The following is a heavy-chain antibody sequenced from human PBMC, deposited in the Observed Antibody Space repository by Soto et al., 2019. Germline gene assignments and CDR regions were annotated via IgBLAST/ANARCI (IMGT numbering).Heavy chain of an antibody. V-gene: IGHV4-30-4*01. CDR3: ARDRDYYDSSGYLDAFDI. J-gene: IGHJ3*02. D-gene: IGHD3-22*01. CDR2: IYYSGST. Sequence: ASETLSLTCTVSGGSISSGDYYWSWIRQPPGKGLEWIGYIYYSGSTYYNPSLKSRVTISVDTSKNQFSLKLSSVTAADTAVYYCARDRDYYDSSGYLDAFDIWGQGTMVTVSS. CDR1: GGSISSGDYY.